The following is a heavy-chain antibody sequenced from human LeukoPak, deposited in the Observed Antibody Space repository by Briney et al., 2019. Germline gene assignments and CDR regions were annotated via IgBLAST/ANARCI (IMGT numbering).Heavy chain of an antibody. CDR2: IKNDGSIT. Sequence: GSLRLSCVASGFTFSNYWMHWVRQAPGKGMVWVSRIKNDGSITSYAESVKGRFTISRDNAKNTLYLQMNSLRAEDTAVYYCAKSDWFDPWGQGTLVTVSS. J-gene: IGHJ5*02. V-gene: IGHV3-74*01. CDR1: GFTFSNYW. CDR3: AKSDWFDP.